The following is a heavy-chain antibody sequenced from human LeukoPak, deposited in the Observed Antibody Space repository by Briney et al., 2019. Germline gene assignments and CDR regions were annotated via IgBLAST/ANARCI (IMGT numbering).Heavy chain of an antibody. CDR2: ISDSGGST. J-gene: IGHJ5*02. CDR3: AKDKLSGSYSYPPYNWFDP. CDR1: GFTFSSYA. Sequence: PGGSLRLSCAASGFTFSSYAMSWVRQAPGKGLEWVSAISDSGGSTYYADSVKGRFTISRDNSKNTLYLQMNSLRAEDTAVYYCAKDKLSGSYSYPPYNWFDPWGQGTLVTVSS. D-gene: IGHD1-26*01. V-gene: IGHV3-23*01.